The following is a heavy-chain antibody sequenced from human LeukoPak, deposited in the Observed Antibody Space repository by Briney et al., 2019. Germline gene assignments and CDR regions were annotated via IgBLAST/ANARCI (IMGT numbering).Heavy chain of an antibody. Sequence: PGGSLRLSCAASGFTFSSYGMHWIRQAPGKGLEWVAVIWYDGSNKYYADSVKGRFTISRDNSKNTLYLQMNSLRAEDTAVYYCARIGSGYYYPVDYWGQGTLVTVSS. J-gene: IGHJ4*02. CDR2: IWYDGSNK. V-gene: IGHV3-33*01. CDR1: GFTFSSYG. CDR3: ARIGSGYYYPVDY. D-gene: IGHD3-22*01.